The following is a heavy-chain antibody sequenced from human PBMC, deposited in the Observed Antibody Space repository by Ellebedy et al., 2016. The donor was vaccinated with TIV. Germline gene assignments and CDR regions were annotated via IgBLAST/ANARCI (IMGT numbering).Heavy chain of an antibody. D-gene: IGHD3-22*01. J-gene: IGHJ6*02. Sequence: ASVKVSCKASGYTFTANYVHWVRQAPGQGLEWMGWINPDSGGTNLPQKFQGRVTMTRDTSVNTAYMELSRLQSDDTATYYCARVRRGSSGMDVWGQGTTVTVS. CDR2: INPDSGGT. CDR1: GYTFTANY. V-gene: IGHV1-2*02. CDR3: ARVRRGSSGMDV.